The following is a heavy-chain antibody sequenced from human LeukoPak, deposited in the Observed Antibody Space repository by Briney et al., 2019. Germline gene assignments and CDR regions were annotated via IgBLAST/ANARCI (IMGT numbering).Heavy chain of an antibody. V-gene: IGHV3-48*03. CDR3: ARLGARSGSYDY. Sequence: GGSLRLSCSASGFTFSSYEMNWVRQAPGKGLEWISYITGSGDTIYYADSVKGRFTISRDNAKNTLYLQMTSLRAEDTAVYYCARLGARSGSYDYWGQGTLVTVSS. D-gene: IGHD3-10*01. J-gene: IGHJ4*02. CDR1: GFTFSSYE. CDR2: ITGSGDTI.